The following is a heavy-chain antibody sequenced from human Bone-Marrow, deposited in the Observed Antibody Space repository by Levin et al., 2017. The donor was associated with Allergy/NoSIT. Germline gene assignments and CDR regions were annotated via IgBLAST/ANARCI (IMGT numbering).Heavy chain of an antibody. V-gene: IGHV3-53*01. Sequence: AGGSLRLSCAASRFTVNNNYMTWVRQAPGKGLEWVSLIYSVGSTYYADSVKGRFTISRDSSKNTVYLQMNNLRAEDTAVYYCARNVPVTDLGYWGQGTLVTVSS. J-gene: IGHJ4*02. CDR1: RFTVNNNY. D-gene: IGHD3-10*02. CDR2: IYSVGST. CDR3: ARNVPVTDLGY.